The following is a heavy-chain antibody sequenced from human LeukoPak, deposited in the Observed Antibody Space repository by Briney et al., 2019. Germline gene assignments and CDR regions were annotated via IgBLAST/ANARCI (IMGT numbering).Heavy chain of an antibody. V-gene: IGHV3-72*01. CDR2: TRNKANSYTT. CDR3: ARVFSGSYPHFDY. J-gene: IGHJ4*02. D-gene: IGHD1-26*01. Sequence: GGSLRLSCAASGFTFSDHYMDWVRQAPGKGLEWVGRTRNKANSYTTEYAASVKGRFTISRDDSKNSLYLQMNSLKTEDTAVYYCARVFSGSYPHFDYWDQGTLVTVSS. CDR1: GFTFSDHY.